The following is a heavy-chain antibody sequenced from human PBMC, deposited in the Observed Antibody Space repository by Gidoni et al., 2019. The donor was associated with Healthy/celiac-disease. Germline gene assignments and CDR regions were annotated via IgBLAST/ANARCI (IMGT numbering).Heavy chain of an antibody. J-gene: IGHJ3*02. Sequence: QVQLQESGPGLVKLSETLSLTCTASGGSISSYYWSWIRQPAGKGLEWIGRIYTSGSTNYNPSLKSRVTMSVDTSKNQFSLKLSSVTAADTAVYYCARGSYSGVRHAFDIWGQGTMVTVSS. CDR3: ARGSYSGVRHAFDI. CDR1: GGSISSYY. V-gene: IGHV4-4*07. D-gene: IGHD2-15*01. CDR2: IYTSGST.